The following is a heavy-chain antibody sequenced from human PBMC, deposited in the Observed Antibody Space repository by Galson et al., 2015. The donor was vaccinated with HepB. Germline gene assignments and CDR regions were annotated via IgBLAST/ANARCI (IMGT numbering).Heavy chain of an antibody. V-gene: IGHV3-21*01. CDR1: GFTFSTYT. Sequence: SLRLSCAVSGFTFSTYTINWVRQAPGKGLEWVSSISSSSSYKYYADSVKGRFTISRDNARNSLYLQMNSLRAEDTAVYYCARGGYSYENWNFDLWGRGTLVTVSS. J-gene: IGHJ2*01. CDR2: ISSSSSYK. CDR3: ARGGYSYENWNFDL. D-gene: IGHD5-18*01.